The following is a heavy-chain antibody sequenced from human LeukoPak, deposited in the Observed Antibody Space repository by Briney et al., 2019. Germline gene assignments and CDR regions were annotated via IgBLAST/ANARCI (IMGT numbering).Heavy chain of an antibody. D-gene: IGHD5-18*01. J-gene: IGHJ4*02. CDR3: ARDRGETSYGQQDNFDY. Sequence: ASVKVSCKASGGTFSSYAISWVRQAPGQGLEWMGRIIPILGIANYAQKFQGRVTITADKSTSTAYMELSSLRSEDTAVYYCARDRGETSYGQQDNFDYWGQGTLVTVSS. CDR1: GGTFSSYA. CDR2: IIPILGIA. V-gene: IGHV1-69*04.